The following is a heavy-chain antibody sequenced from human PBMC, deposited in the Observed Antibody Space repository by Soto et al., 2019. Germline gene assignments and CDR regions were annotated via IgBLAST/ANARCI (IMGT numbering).Heavy chain of an antibody. V-gene: IGHV2-5*02. CDR2: IYWDDDK. CDR3: ARLVVAGITYYFAS. Sequence: QITLKESGPTLVKPTQTLTLTCTFSGFSLSSSGVGVGWIRQPPGKALEWLTFIYWDDDKRYSPSLKSRLTITKDTSKNQVVLTLTNMEPVDTATYYCARLVVAGITYYFASWGQGTLLTVSS. D-gene: IGHD2-15*01. J-gene: IGHJ4*02. CDR1: GFSLSSSGVG.